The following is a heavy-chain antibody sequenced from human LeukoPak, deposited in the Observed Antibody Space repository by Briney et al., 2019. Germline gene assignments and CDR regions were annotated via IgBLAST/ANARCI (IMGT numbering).Heavy chain of an antibody. Sequence: GGSLRLSCAASGFTFSSYGMHWVRQAPGKGLEWVAVIWYDGSNKYYADSVKGRFTISRDNSKNTLYLQMNSLRAEDTAVCYCAKATIFGVVMPFDYWGQGTLVTVSS. D-gene: IGHD3-3*01. J-gene: IGHJ4*02. CDR1: GFTFSSYG. V-gene: IGHV3-33*06. CDR2: IWYDGSNK. CDR3: AKATIFGVVMPFDY.